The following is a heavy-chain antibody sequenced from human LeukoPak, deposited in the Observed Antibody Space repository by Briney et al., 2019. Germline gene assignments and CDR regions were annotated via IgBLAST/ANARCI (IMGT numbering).Heavy chain of an antibody. CDR1: GFNFSNYD. D-gene: IGHD1-1*01. CDR2: IKYDGNEE. CDR3: KSGGAAPGSFDY. V-gene: IGHV3-7*01. Sequence: PGGSLRLSCVVSGFNFSNYDMPWVRQAPGKGLEWVANIKYDGNEEYYVDSVKGRFTISRDNAKNSLYLQLNSLRVEDTAVYYCKSGGAAPGSFDYWGQGTLVTVSP. J-gene: IGHJ4*02.